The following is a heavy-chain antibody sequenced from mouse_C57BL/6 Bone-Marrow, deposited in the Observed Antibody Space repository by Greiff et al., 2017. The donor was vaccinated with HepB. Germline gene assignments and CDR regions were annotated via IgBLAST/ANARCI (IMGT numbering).Heavy chain of an antibody. Sequence: EVQLQESGPGLVKPSQSLSLTCSVTGYSITSGYYWNWIRQFPGNKLEWMGYISYDGSNNYNPSLKNRISITRDTSKNQFFLKLNSVTTEDTATYYCTRDPPQLVYFDYWGQGTTLTVSS. J-gene: IGHJ2*01. CDR3: TRDPPQLVYFDY. CDR1: GYSITSGYY. D-gene: IGHD4-1*02. V-gene: IGHV3-6*01. CDR2: ISYDGSN.